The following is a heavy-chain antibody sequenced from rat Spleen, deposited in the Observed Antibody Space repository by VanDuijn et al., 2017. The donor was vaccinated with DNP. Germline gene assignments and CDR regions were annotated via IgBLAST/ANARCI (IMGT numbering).Heavy chain of an antibody. D-gene: IGHD4-3*01. Sequence: EVHLVETGGGLVQPGRSLKLSCVASGFTFSSYWMYWIRQAPGKGLEWVASISTAAGTTYYGDSVKGRFTISRDNAKSTLYLQINSLRSEDMATYYCVRWNSGHFDYWGQGVMVTVSS. CDR2: ISTAAGTT. CDR1: GFTFSSYW. J-gene: IGHJ2*01. CDR3: VRWNSGHFDY. V-gene: IGHV5-58*01.